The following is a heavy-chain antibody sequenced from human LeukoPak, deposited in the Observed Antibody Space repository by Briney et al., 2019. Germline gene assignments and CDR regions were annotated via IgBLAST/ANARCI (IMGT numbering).Heavy chain of an antibody. CDR1: GFTFSSYG. V-gene: IGHV3-30*02. Sequence: GGSLRLSCAASGFTFSSYGMHWVRQAPGKGLEWVAFIRYDGSNKYYADSVKGRFTISRDNSKNTLYLQMNSLRAEDTAVYYCAKGHGGASPTVHYYMDVWGKGTTVTISS. D-gene: IGHD4-23*01. CDR3: AKGHGGASPTVHYYMDV. CDR2: IRYDGSNK. J-gene: IGHJ6*03.